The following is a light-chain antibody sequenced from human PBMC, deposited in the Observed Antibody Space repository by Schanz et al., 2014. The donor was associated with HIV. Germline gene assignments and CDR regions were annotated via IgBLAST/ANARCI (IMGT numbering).Light chain of an antibody. CDR1: TGAVTSGYY. CDR3: LLSYSAARQVV. CDR2: STN. V-gene: IGLV7-43*01. J-gene: IGLJ2*01. Sequence: QAVVTQEPSLTVSPGGTVTLTCASSTGAVTSGYYPNWFQQKPGQAPRALIYSTNNKQSWTPARFSASLVGGKAALTLSGAQPEDEADYYCLLSYSAARQVVFGGGTKLTVL.